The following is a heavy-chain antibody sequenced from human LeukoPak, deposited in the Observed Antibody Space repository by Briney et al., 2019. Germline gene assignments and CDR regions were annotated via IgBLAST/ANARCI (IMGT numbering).Heavy chain of an antibody. J-gene: IGHJ5*02. Sequence: SETLSLTCAVYGGSFNGYYWSWIRQPPGKGLEWIGEINHSGSTNYNPSLKSRVTISVDTSKNQFSLKLSSVTAADTAVYYCARGPMVYAIFRLSWFDPWGQGTLVTVSS. CDR2: INHSGST. CDR3: ARGPMVYAIFRLSWFDP. CDR1: GGSFNGYY. D-gene: IGHD2-8*01. V-gene: IGHV4-34*01.